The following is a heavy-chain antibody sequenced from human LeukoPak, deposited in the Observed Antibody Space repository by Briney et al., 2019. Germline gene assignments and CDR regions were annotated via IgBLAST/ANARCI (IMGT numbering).Heavy chain of an antibody. D-gene: IGHD3-22*01. V-gene: IGHV3-7*01. J-gene: IGHJ1*01. CDR3: ARDRLLYYYDSGPTGHFQH. CDR1: GFTFSSYA. CDR2: IKQDGSEK. Sequence: GGSLRLSCAASGFTFSSYAMSWVRQAPGKGLEWVANIKQDGSEKYYVDSVKGRFTISRDNAKNSLYLQMSSLRADDTAVYYCARDRLLYYYDSGPTGHFQHWGQGTLVTV.